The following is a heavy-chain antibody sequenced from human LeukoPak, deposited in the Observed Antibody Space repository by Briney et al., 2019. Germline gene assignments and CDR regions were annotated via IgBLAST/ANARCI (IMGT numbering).Heavy chain of an antibody. J-gene: IGHJ4*02. CDR2: IRHDETNS. V-gene: IGHV3-30*02. CDR3: AKEYTPSSPLGELDS. CDR1: GFNLNSYA. Sequence: PGGSLRLSCAVSGFNLNSYAMHWVRRAPGKGLEWVAVIRHDETNSFYAGSVQGRFTISRDTSKKLLYLQMNSLRVEDTAVYYCAKEYTPSSPLGELDSWGQGTLVTVSS. D-gene: IGHD6-6*01.